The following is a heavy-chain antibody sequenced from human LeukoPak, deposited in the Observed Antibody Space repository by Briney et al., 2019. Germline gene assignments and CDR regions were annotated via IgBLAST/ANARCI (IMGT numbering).Heavy chain of an antibody. CDR3: ARYNWNDGAFDY. J-gene: IGHJ4*02. D-gene: IGHD1-20*01. CDR2: IRYDGSNK. Sequence: GGSLRLSCAASGFTFSSYGMHWVRQAPGKGLEWVAFIRYDGSNKYYADSVKGRFTISRHNSKNTLYLQMNSLRAEDTAVYYCARYNWNDGAFDYWGQGTLVTVSS. V-gene: IGHV3-30*02. CDR1: GFTFSSYG.